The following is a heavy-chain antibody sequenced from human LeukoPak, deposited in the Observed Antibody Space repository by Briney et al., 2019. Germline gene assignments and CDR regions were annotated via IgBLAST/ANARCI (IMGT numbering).Heavy chain of an antibody. J-gene: IGHJ4*02. Sequence: GASVKVPCKASGYTFTDYYIHWVRRAPGQGLEWMGWINPNSGGTNYAPKFQGRVTMTRDTSISTAYMELSRLTSDDTAVYYCARVGYYGSGSYCPYWGQGTLVTVSS. CDR3: ARVGYYGSGSYCPY. CDR2: INPNSGGT. CDR1: GYTFTDYY. V-gene: IGHV1-2*02. D-gene: IGHD3-10*01.